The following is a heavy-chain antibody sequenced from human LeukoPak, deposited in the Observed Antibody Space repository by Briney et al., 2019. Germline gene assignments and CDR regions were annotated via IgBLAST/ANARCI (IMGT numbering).Heavy chain of an antibody. J-gene: IGHJ3*02. CDR1: GYTFTGYY. D-gene: IGHD3-3*01. CDR2: INPNSGGT. CDR3: ARWSVTPEGFDI. Sequence: EASVKVSCKASGYTFTGYYMHWVRQAPGQGLEWMGWINPNSGGTNYAQKFLGRVTMTRDTSISTAYMELSRLRSDGTAVYYCARWSVTPEGFDIWGQGTMVTVSS. V-gene: IGHV1-2*02.